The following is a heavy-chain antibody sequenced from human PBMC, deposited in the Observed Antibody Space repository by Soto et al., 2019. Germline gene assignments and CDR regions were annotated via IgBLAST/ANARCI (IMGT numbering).Heavy chain of an antibody. CDR2: IYYSGST. J-gene: IGHJ5*02. Sequence: SETLSLTCTVSGGSISSGDYYWSWIRQPPGKGLEWIGYIYYSGSTYYNPSLKSRVTISVDTSKNQFSLKLSSVTAADTAVYYCARGALGYCSSTSCSKVDWFDPWGQGTLVTVSS. D-gene: IGHD2-2*01. CDR3: ARGALGYCSSTSCSKVDWFDP. CDR1: GGSISSGDYY. V-gene: IGHV4-30-4*01.